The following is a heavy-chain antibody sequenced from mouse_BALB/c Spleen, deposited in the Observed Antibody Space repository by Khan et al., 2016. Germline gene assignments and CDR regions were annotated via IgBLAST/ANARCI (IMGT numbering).Heavy chain of an antibody. D-gene: IGHD2-4*01. CDR1: GFTFSSFG. J-gene: IGHJ3*01. Sequence: EVELVESGGGLVQPGGSRKLSCAASGFTFSSFGMHWVRQAPEQGLEWVAYIRSGTSTIYYVDTVQGRFTISRDTPKNTLFLQMTSLRSEDTAMYYCARNYYDHTSWCANWGQGTLVTVSA. V-gene: IGHV5-17*02. CDR3: ARNYYDHTSWCAN. CDR2: IRSGTSTI.